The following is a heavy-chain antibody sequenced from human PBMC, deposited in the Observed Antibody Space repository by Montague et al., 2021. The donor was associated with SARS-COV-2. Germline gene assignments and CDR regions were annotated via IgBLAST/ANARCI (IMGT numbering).Heavy chain of an antibody. Sequence: SETLSLTCIVSSGSISSYYCRWFRQPPGKGLEWLGYIYYSASSNYNPSLQRRVTRSVGTSKNQFSLKLISLTAADTAGYSCARLGLRYFAGLLLGEGYFDYWGQGTLVTVSS. V-gene: IGHV4-59*08. D-gene: IGHD3-9*01. J-gene: IGHJ4*02. CDR3: ARLGLRYFAGLLLGEGYFDY. CDR1: SGSISSYY. CDR2: IYYSASS.